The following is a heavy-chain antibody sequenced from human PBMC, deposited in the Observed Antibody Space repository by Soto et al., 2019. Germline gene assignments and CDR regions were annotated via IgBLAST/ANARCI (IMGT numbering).Heavy chain of an antibody. J-gene: IGHJ5*02. CDR1: GFTFSSYG. CDR3: AGTLAVAGLSWFDP. D-gene: IGHD6-19*01. CDR2: ISYDGSNK. V-gene: IGHV3-30*03. Sequence: QVQLVESGGGVVQPGRSLRLSCAASGFTFSSYGMHWVRQAPGKGLEWVAVISYDGSNKYYADSVKGRFTISRDNSKNTLYLQMNSLRAEDTAVYYCAGTLAVAGLSWFDPWGQGILVTVSS.